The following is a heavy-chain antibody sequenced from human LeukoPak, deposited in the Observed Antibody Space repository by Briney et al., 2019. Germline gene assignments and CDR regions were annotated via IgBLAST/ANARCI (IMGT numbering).Heavy chain of an antibody. Sequence: SQTLSLTCTVSGGSISSGGYYWSWIRQHPGKGLEWIGYIYYSGSTYYNPSLKSRVTISADTSKNQFSLKLSSVTAADTAVYYCARMTYYYDSSGYYGRMFDYWGQGTLVTVSS. V-gene: IGHV4-31*03. CDR1: GGSISSGGYY. CDR3: ARMTYYYDSSGYYGRMFDY. CDR2: IYYSGST. J-gene: IGHJ4*02. D-gene: IGHD3-22*01.